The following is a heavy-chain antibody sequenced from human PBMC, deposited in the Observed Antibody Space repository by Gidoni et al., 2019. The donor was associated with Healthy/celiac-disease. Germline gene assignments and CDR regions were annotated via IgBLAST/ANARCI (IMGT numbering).Heavy chain of an antibody. J-gene: IGHJ4*02. Sequence: EVQLLESGGGLVQPGGSLRLSCAASGFTFSSYAMSGVRQVPGKGLEWFSAISGSGGSTYYADSVKGRFTISRDNSKNTLYLQMNSLRAEDTAVYYCAKDLYGVDQPWGQGTLVTVSS. D-gene: IGHD2-21*01. CDR1: GFTFSSYA. CDR2: ISGSGGST. CDR3: AKDLYGVDQP. V-gene: IGHV3-23*01.